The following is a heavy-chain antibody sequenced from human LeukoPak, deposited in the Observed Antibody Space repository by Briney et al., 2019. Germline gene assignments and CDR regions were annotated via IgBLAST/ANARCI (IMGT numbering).Heavy chain of an antibody. V-gene: IGHV1-18*04. CDR3: ARAPLLNIVVRPVFHL. D-gene: IGHD2-2*01. J-gene: IGHJ5*02. CDR1: GYTFTSYG. Sequence: ASVKVSCKASGYTFTSYGISWVRQAPGQGLEWMGWISAYNGNTNYAQKLQGRVTMTTDTSTSTAYMELRSLRSDDTAVYYCARAPLLNIVVRPVFHLWGQGTLVTVSS. CDR2: ISAYNGNT.